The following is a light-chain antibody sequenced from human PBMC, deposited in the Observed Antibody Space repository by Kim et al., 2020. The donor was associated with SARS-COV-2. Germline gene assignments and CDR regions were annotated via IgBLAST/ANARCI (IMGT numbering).Light chain of an antibody. Sequence: DVQLTQSPSSLSASAGDRVTITCQASQDINNYLNWYQQKPGKAPKLLIYDASNLETGAPSRFGGSGSGTDFTFTISGLQPEDIATYFCQQYDILPITFGGGTKVDIK. CDR1: QDINNY. CDR3: QQYDILPIT. J-gene: IGKJ4*01. CDR2: DAS. V-gene: IGKV1-33*01.